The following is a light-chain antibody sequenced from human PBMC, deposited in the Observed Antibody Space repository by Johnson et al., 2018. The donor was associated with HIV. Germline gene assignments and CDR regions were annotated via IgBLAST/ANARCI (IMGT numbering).Light chain of an antibody. J-gene: IGLJ1*01. Sequence: QSVLTQPPSVSAAPGQKVTISCSGSSSNIGNNYVSWYQQLPGTAPKLLIYENNKRPSGIPDRFSGSKSGTSATLAITGLWPEDEGDYYCGTWDSSLNAYVFGAATKVAVL. CDR3: GTWDSSLNAYV. V-gene: IGLV1-51*02. CDR2: ENN. CDR1: SSNIGNNY.